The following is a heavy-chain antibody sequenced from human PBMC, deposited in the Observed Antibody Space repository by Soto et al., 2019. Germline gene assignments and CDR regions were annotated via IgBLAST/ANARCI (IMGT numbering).Heavy chain of an antibody. CDR3: AKRYYYDSSGYYSKSGYFDY. J-gene: IGHJ4*02. CDR1: GFTFSSYA. Sequence: GGSLRLSCAASGFTFSSYAMSWVRQAPGKGLEWVSAISGSGGSTYYADSVKGRFTISRDNSKNTLYLQMNSLRAEDTAVYYCAKRYYYDSSGYYSKSGYFDYWGQGTLVTVSS. CDR2: ISGSGGST. D-gene: IGHD3-22*01. V-gene: IGHV3-23*01.